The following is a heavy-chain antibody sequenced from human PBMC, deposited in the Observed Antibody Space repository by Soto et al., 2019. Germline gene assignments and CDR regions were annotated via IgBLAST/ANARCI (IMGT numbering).Heavy chain of an antibody. CDR3: AKDRNYYDSRGLDY. CDR2: ISYDGSNK. V-gene: IGHV3-30*18. Sequence: GGSLRLYCAASGFTFSSYWMHWVRQAPGEGLAWVAVISYDGSNKNYADSVKGRFTISRDNSKNTLYLQMNSLRAEDTAVYYWAKDRNYYDSRGLDYWGQGTLVTVSS. D-gene: IGHD3-22*01. J-gene: IGHJ4*02. CDR1: GFTFSSYW.